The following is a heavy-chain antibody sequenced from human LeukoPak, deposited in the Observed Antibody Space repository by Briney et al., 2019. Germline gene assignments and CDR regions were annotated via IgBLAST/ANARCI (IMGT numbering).Heavy chain of an antibody. J-gene: IGHJ4*02. CDR2: VYYSGST. CDR3: ARRRTMVRGVRLYYFDY. D-gene: IGHD3-10*01. Sequence: KTSETLSLTCAVSGGSISSGGYSWSWIRQPPGKGLEWIGYVYYSGSTYYNPSLKSRVTISVDTSKNQFSLKLSSVTAADTAVYYCARRRTMVRGVRLYYFDYWGQGTLVTVSS. CDR1: GGSISSGGYS. V-gene: IGHV4-30-4*07.